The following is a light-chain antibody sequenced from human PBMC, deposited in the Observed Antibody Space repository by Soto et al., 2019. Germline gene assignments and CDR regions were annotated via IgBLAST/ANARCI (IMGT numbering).Light chain of an antibody. CDR2: EVS. V-gene: IGLV2-14*01. J-gene: IGLJ1*01. CDR1: SSDVGGYKY. Sequence: QSALTQPASVSGSPGQSITISCTGTSSDVGGYKYVSWYQQNPGKAPKLMIYEVSNRPSGVSNRFSGPKSGNTASLTISGLQAEDEADSYCSSYTGSSTYVFGPGTKLTLL. CDR3: SSYTGSSTYV.